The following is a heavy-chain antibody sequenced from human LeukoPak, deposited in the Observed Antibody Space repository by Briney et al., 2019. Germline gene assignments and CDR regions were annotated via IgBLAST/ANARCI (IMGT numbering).Heavy chain of an antibody. J-gene: IGHJ4*02. Sequence: SVKVSCKASGGTFSSYAISWVRQAPGQGLEWMGRIIPILGIANYAQKFQGRVTITADKSTSTAYMELSSLRSEDTAVYYCARRVGGYSTLFDYWGQGTLVTVSS. CDR1: GGTFSSYA. D-gene: IGHD3-22*01. V-gene: IGHV1-69*04. CDR2: IIPILGIA. CDR3: ARRVGGYSTLFDY.